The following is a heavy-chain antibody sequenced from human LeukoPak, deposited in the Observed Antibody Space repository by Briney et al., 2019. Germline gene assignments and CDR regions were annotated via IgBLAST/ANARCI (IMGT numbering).Heavy chain of an antibody. CDR2: IYSGGST. Sequence: GGSLRLSCAASGFTVSSTDINWVRQAPGKGLEWVSVIYSGGSTHYADSVKGRFTISRDNSKHTLFLQMNSLRAEDTAVYYCAKFGRSLVTASIKRRGHYWYFDLWGRGTLVTVSS. J-gene: IGHJ2*01. CDR3: AKFGRSLVTASIKRRGHYWYFDL. V-gene: IGHV3-53*01. D-gene: IGHD2-21*02. CDR1: GFTVSSTD.